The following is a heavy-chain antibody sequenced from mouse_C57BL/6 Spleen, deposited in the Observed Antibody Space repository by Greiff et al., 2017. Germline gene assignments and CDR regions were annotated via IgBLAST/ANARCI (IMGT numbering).Heavy chain of an antibody. V-gene: IGHV1-76*01. CDR1: GYTFTDYY. J-gene: IGHJ2*01. D-gene: IGHD1-1*01. CDR2: IYPGSGNT. Sequence: QVQLKQSGAELVRPGASVKLSCKASGYTFTDYYINWVKQRPGQGLEWIARIYPGSGNTYYNEKFKGKATLTAEKSSSTAYMQLSSLTSEDSAVYFCAREGHYYYGSSRFDYWGQGTTLTVSS. CDR3: AREGHYYYGSSRFDY.